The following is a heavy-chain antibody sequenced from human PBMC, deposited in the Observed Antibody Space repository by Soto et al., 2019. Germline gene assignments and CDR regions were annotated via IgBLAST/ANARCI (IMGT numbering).Heavy chain of an antibody. J-gene: IGHJ5*02. D-gene: IGHD3-22*01. Sequence: PSETLSLTCTVSSDAISSSSYYWSWIRHPPGKGLEWIGSIYYSGSTYYNSSLKSRVTISVDTSKSQFSLKLSSVTAADTAVYYCASRTDSSGFPNWFDPWGQGALVTVSS. CDR3: ASRTDSSGFPNWFDP. CDR2: IYYSGST. V-gene: IGHV4-39*01. CDR1: SDAISSSSYY.